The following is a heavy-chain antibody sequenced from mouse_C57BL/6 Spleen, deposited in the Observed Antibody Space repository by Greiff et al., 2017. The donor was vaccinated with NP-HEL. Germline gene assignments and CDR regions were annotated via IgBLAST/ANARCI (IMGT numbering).Heavy chain of an antibody. CDR3: ARSDSSGPGFAY. CDR2: IHPNSGST. V-gene: IGHV1-64*01. D-gene: IGHD3-2*02. Sequence: VQLQQPGAELVKPGASVKLSCKASGYTFTSYWMHWVKQRPGQGLEWIGMIHPNSGSTNYNEKFKSKATLTVDKSSSTAYMQLSSLTSEDSAVYYCARSDSSGPGFAYWGQGTLVTVSA. CDR1: GYTFTSYW. J-gene: IGHJ3*01.